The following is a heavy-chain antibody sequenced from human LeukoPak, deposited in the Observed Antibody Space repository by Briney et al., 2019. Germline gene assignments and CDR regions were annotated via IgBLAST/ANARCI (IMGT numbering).Heavy chain of an antibody. V-gene: IGHV3-7*01. J-gene: IGHJ4*02. D-gene: IGHD2-21*02. CDR1: GFTFSSYW. CDR2: IKQDGSEK. Sequence: PGGSQRLSCAASGFTFSSYWMSWVRQAPGKGLEWVANIKQDGSEKYYVDSVKGRFTISRDNAKNSLYLQMNSLRAEDTAVYYCARLAYCGGDCYFSYWGQGTLVTVSS. CDR3: ARLAYCGGDCYFSY.